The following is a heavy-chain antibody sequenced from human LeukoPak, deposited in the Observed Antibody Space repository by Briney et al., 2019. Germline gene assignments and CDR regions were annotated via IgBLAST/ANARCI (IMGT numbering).Heavy chain of an antibody. CDR1: GGSISSYY. J-gene: IGHJ3*02. CDR2: INHSGST. Sequence: TSETLSLTCTVSGGSISSYYWSWIRQPPGKGLEWIGEINHSGSTNYNPSLKSRVTISVDTSKNQFSLKLSSVTAADTAVYYCARTGSTIFKWRAFDIWGQGTMVTVSS. CDR3: ARTGSTIFKWRAFDI. V-gene: IGHV4-34*01. D-gene: IGHD3-9*01.